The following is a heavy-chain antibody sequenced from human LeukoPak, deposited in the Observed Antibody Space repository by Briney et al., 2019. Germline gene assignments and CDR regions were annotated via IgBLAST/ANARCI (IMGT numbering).Heavy chain of an antibody. CDR1: GGTFSSYA. CDR2: IIPIFGTA. D-gene: IGHD2-2*01. Sequence: SVKVSCKASGGTFSSYAISWVRQAPGQGLEWMGRIIPIFGTANYAQKFQGRVTITTDGSTSTAYMELSSLRSEDTAVYYCARDVVRMTPGHYYYYMDVWGKGTTVTVSS. J-gene: IGHJ6*03. V-gene: IGHV1-69*05. CDR3: ARDVVRMTPGHYYYYMDV.